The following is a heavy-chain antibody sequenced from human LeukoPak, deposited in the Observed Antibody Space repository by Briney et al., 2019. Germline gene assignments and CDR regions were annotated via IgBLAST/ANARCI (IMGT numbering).Heavy chain of an antibody. CDR2: ISGSGGST. CDR3: AKVGGGYYDFWSGYYWFDY. Sequence: GGSLRLSCAASGFTFSSYAMSWVRQAPGKGLEWVSAISGSGGSTYYADSVKGRFTISRDNSKNTLYLQMNSLRAEDTAVYYCAKVGGGYYDFWSGYYWFDYWGRGTLVTVSS. CDR1: GFTFSSYA. D-gene: IGHD3-3*01. J-gene: IGHJ4*02. V-gene: IGHV3-23*01.